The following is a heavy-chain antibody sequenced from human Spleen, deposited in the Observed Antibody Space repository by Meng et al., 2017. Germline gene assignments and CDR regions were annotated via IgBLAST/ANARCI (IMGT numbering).Heavy chain of an antibody. CDR2: TYYRSKWYN. CDR1: GDSVSSNSAA. J-gene: IGHJ4*02. V-gene: IGHV6-1*01. Sequence: QLQLQQSGPRLVKHSQTFSLTCAISGDSVSSNSAAWNWLRQSPSRGLEWLGRTYYRSKWYNDYAVSVKSRITINPDTSKNQFSLQLNSVTPEDTAVYYCARQEGAFDYWGQGTLVTVSS. D-gene: IGHD3-16*01. CDR3: ARQEGAFDY.